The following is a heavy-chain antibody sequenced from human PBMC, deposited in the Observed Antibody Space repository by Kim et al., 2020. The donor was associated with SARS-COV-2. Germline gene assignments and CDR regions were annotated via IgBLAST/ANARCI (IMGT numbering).Heavy chain of an antibody. CDR2: ISAYNGNT. V-gene: IGHV1-18*01. D-gene: IGHD6-6*01. J-gene: IGHJ6*02. CDR1: GYTFTSYG. Sequence: ASVKVSCKASGYTFTSYGISWVRQAPGQGLEWMGWISAYNGNTNYAQKLQGRVTMTTDTSTSTAYMELRSLRSDDTAVYYCAREGHSSSSYYYYYYGMDVWGQGTTVTVSS. CDR3: AREGHSSSSYYYYYYGMDV.